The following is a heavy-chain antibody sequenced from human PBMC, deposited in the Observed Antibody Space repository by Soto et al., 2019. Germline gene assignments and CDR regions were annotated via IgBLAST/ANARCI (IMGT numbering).Heavy chain of an antibody. J-gene: IGHJ4*02. CDR2: FDPEDGET. Sequence: QVQLVQSGAEVKKPGASVKVSCKVSGHTLSELSMHWARQAPGKGLEWMGGFDPEDGETISAQKFQGRVTMTEDTSTDSTYMELSSLRSEDTAVYYCVAGGTRWLHSPFDDWGQGALVSISS. V-gene: IGHV1-24*01. D-gene: IGHD1-1*01. CDR3: VAGGTRWLHSPFDD. CDR1: GHTLSELS.